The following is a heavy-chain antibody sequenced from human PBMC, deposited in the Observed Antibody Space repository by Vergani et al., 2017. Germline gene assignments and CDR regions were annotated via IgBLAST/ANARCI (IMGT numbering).Heavy chain of an antibody. Sequence: QVQLQESGPGLVKPSETLSLTCTVSGGSISSYYWSWIRQPPGKGLEWIGYIYYSGSTNYNPSLKSRVTISVDTSKNQFSLKLSSVTAADTAVYYCATFGITMVRGVIISFDYWGQGTLVTVSS. CDR3: ATFGITMVRGVIISFDY. D-gene: IGHD3-10*01. V-gene: IGHV4-59*01. CDR2: IYYSGST. CDR1: GGSISSYY. J-gene: IGHJ4*02.